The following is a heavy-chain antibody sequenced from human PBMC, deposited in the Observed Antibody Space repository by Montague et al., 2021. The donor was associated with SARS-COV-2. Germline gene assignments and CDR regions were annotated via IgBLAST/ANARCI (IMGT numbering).Heavy chain of an antibody. Sequence: SLRLSFSASGFIFTNYGMHWVRRAPGKGLESVAGISGFGGGTYYSDSVKGRFTISRATSNSTLFLQMDGLRAEDTAIYYCAKSFSGTRNWFDIWGQGTLVTVSS. D-gene: IGHD1-14*01. V-gene: IGHV3-23*01. CDR3: AKSFSGTRNWFDI. J-gene: IGHJ5*02. CDR2: ISGFGGGT. CDR1: GFIFTNYG.